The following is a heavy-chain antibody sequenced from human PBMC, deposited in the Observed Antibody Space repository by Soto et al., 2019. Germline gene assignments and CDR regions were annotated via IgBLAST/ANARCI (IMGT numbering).Heavy chain of an antibody. CDR2: ISGSGGST. Sequence: PGGSLRLSCATSGFTFTSYAMSWVRQAPGKGLEWVSGISGSGGSTFNAVSVKGRFTISRDNSKNTLFLQMNSLRAEDTAVYYCAKEAGIEASYFDYWGQGALVTVSS. V-gene: IGHV3-23*01. J-gene: IGHJ4*02. CDR1: GFTFTSYA. D-gene: IGHD2-21*01. CDR3: AKEAGIEASYFDY.